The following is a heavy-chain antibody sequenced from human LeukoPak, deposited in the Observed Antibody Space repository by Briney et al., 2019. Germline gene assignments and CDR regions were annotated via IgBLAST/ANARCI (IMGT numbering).Heavy chain of an antibody. CDR2: IYTSGST. V-gene: IGHV4-4*07. CDR3: AREGSSAVAGLFDY. J-gene: IGHJ4*02. D-gene: IGHD6-19*01. CDR1: GGSISSYY. Sequence: ASETLSLTCTVSGGSISSYYWSWIRQPAGKGLEWIGRIYTSGSTNYNPSLKGRVTMSVDTSKNQFSLKLSSVTAADTAVYYCAREGSSAVAGLFDYWGQGTLVTVSS.